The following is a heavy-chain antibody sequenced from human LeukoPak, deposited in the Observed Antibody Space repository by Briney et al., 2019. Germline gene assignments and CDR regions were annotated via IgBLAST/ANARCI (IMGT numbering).Heavy chain of an antibody. CDR3: AREPGAAILFEREGVFDY. CDR1: GYTFTSYD. CDR2: MNPNSGNT. J-gene: IGHJ4*01. D-gene: IGHD2-2*02. Sequence: GASVKVSCKASGYTFTSYDINWVRQATGQGREWMGWMNPNSGNTGYAQKFQGRVTITRNTSISTAYMELSSLRSEDTAVYYCAREPGAAILFEREGVFDYWGHGTLVTVSS. V-gene: IGHV1-8*03.